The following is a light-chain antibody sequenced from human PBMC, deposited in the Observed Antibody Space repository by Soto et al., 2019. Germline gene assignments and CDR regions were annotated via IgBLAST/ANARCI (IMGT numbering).Light chain of an antibody. CDR1: SRDVGSYTL. CDR3: WSYAGSFTYV. V-gene: IGLV2-23*02. Sequence: QSALTQPASVSGSPGQSITISCTGSSRDVGSYTLVSWYQQHPGKVPKLMIYEVSKRPSGVSVRFSGSRSGNTASLTISGLQAEDEADYFCWSYAGSFTYVFGTGTKVTVL. CDR2: EVS. J-gene: IGLJ1*01.